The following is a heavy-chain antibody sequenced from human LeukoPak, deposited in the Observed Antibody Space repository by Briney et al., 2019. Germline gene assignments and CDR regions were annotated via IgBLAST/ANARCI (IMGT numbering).Heavy chain of an antibody. CDR2: IRYDGSNK. D-gene: IGHD5-12*01. CDR3: AKDLLTYNSGYDSALVY. J-gene: IGHJ4*02. Sequence: GGSLRLSCAASGFTFSSYAMHWVRQAPGKGLEWVAFIRYDGSNKYYADSVKGRFTISRDNSKNTLYLQMNSLRAEDTAVYYCAKDLLTYNSGYDSALVYWGQGTLVTVSS. V-gene: IGHV3-30*02. CDR1: GFTFSSYA.